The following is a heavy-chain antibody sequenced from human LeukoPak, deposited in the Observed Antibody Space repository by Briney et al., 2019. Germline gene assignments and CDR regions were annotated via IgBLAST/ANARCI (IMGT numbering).Heavy chain of an antibody. V-gene: IGHV1-69*04. J-gene: IGHJ4*02. CDR2: IIPILGIA. Sequence: GASVKVSCKASGGTFSSYAISWVRQAPGQGLEWMGRIIPILGIANYAQKFQGRVTITADKSTSTAYMELSSLRSEDTAVYYCARGPHYDILTGIEVEWDAQFLLDYWGQGTLVTVSS. CDR1: GGTFSSYA. D-gene: IGHD3-9*01. CDR3: ARGPHYDILTGIEVEWDAQFLLDY.